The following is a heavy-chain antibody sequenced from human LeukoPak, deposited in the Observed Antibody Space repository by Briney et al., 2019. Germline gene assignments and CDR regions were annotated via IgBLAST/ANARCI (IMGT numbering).Heavy chain of an antibody. CDR2: ISGSNIYI. V-gene: IGHV3-21*06. CDR3: ARALYDSSGYYFDY. J-gene: IGHJ4*02. Sequence: GGSLRLSCATSGFTFSAYSMNWVRQAPGKGLEWVSSISGSNIYINYADSVKGRFTISSDNARDSVFLQMSGLRAEDTAVYYCARALYDSSGYYFDYWGRGTLVTVSS. CDR1: GFTFSAYS. D-gene: IGHD3-22*01.